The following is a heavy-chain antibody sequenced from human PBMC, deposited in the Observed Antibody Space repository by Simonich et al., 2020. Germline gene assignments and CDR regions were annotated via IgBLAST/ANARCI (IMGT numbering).Heavy chain of an antibody. Sequence: QVQLVQSGAEVKKPGASVKVSCKASGYTFTGYYMHWVRQAPGQGLGRAPGQGREGRGGSNPIRGGTNYAQKGQGRGTMTRDTSISTAYMELSRLRADDTAVDCWARDVAARYHYYNSMGVRGKGATVTVSS. CDR2: SNPIRGGT. V-gene: IGHV1-2*02. CDR3: ARDVAARYHYYNSMGV. D-gene: IGHD6-6*01. J-gene: IGHJ6*04. CDR1: GYTFTGYY.